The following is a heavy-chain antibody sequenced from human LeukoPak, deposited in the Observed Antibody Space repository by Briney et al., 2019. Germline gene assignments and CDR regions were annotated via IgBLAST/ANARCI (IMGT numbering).Heavy chain of an antibody. J-gene: IGHJ4*02. CDR3: ARSRGRLAQLDY. Sequence: SETLSLTCSVSGYSISSGYYWVWIRQPPGKGLEWIGSIYHNGHTYNNPSLKSRVTISVDTSKNQFSLKLRSVTAADTAVYYCARSRGRLAQLDYWGQGTLVTVSS. V-gene: IGHV4-38-2*02. CDR1: GYSISSGYY. D-gene: IGHD1-1*01. CDR2: IYHNGHT.